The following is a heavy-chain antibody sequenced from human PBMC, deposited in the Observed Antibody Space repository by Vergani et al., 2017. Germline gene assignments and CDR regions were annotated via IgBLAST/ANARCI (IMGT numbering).Heavy chain of an antibody. CDR2: ISSSGSTI. CDR1: VFTFSDYY. V-gene: IGHV3-11*04. Sequence: QVQLVESGGGLVKPGGSLRLSCVASVFTFSDYYMSWIRPAPGRGLEWVSYISSSGSTIYYADSVKGRFTISRDNAKNSLYLQMNSLRAEDSAVYYCARDHALFSGYLDDWGQGTLVTVSS. CDR3: ARDHALFSGYLDD. D-gene: IGHD1-26*01. J-gene: IGHJ4*02.